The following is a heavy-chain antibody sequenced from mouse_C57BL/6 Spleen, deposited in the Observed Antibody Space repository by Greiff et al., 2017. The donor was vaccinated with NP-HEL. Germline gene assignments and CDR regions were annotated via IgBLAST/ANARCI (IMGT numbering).Heavy chain of an antibody. CDR2: IWTGGGT. CDR3: ARIIYYDYDRGFAY. D-gene: IGHD2-4*01. Sequence: VKLQESGPGLVAPSQSLSITCTVSGFSLTSYAISWVRQPPGKGLEWLGVIWTGGGTNYNSALKSRLSISKDNSKSQVFLKMNSLQTDDTARYYCARIIYYDYDRGFAYWGQGTLVTVSA. J-gene: IGHJ3*01. CDR1: GFSLTSYA. V-gene: IGHV2-9-1*01.